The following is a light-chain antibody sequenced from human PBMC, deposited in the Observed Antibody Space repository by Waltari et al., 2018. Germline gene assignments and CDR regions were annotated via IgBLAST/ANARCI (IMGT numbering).Light chain of an antibody. CDR1: QDISNS. Sequence: DIQMTQSPSSLSASVGDRVTITCRASQDISNSLAWYQQTPGKDPKLLVYDASRLQSGVPSRFSGSGSGTDYTLTINSLQPVDFATYYCQQYYAPPYTFGQGAKVEIK. CDR3: QQYYAPPYT. J-gene: IGKJ2*01. V-gene: IGKV1-NL1*01. CDR2: DAS.